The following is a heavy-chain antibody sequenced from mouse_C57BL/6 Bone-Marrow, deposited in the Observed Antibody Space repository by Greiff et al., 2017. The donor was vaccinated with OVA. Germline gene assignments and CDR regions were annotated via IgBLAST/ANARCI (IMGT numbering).Heavy chain of an antibody. J-gene: IGHJ3*01. D-gene: IGHD1-1*01. V-gene: IGHV5-4*01. Sequence: EVKLVESGGGLVKPGGSLKLSCAASGFTFSSYAMSWVRQTPEKRLEWVATISDGGSYTDYPDNVKGRFTISRDNAKNNLYLQMSHLKSEDTAMYYCARDYYGSSPFAYWGQGTLVTVSA. CDR2: ISDGGSYT. CDR3: ARDYYGSSPFAY. CDR1: GFTFSSYA.